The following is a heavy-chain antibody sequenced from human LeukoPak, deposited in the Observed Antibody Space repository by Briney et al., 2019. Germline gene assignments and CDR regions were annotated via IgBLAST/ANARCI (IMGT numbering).Heavy chain of an antibody. CDR1: GFSLSTSGVG. V-gene: IGHV2-5*01. Sequence: SGPTLVNPTQTLTLTCTFSGFSLSTSGVGVGWIRQPPEKALEWLALIYWNDDKRYSPSLKSRLTITKDTSKNQVVLTMTNMDPVDTATYYCARGEWYSSSWYPNYWGQGTLVTVSS. D-gene: IGHD6-13*01. CDR3: ARGEWYSSSWYPNY. J-gene: IGHJ4*02. CDR2: IYWNDDK.